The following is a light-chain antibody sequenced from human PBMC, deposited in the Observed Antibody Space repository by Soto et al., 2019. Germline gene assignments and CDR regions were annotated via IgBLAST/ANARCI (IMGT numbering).Light chain of an antibody. Sequence: EIVLTQSPATLSLSPGEGATLSCRASQSVGGTFLAWYQQKGGQAPSLLIDGASSRASGIPDRFSGSGFGTYFTLTISRLEPEDFAVYYCQQYGSTRWAFGQGTKVDIK. J-gene: IGKJ1*01. CDR3: QQYGSTRWA. V-gene: IGKV3-20*01. CDR2: GAS. CDR1: QSVGGTF.